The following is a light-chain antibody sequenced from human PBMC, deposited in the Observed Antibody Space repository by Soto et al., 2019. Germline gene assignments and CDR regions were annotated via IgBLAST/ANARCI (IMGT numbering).Light chain of an antibody. CDR3: QQRSNWAPLT. J-gene: IGKJ4*01. CDR2: DAS. V-gene: IGKV3-11*01. CDR1: QSVSTY. Sequence: EIVLTQSPATLSLSPGERTTLSCRASQSVSTYLAWYQQKPGQAPRLLIYDASNRATGIPARFSGSGSGTDFTLTISSLEPEGFAVYYCQQRSNWAPLTFGGGTKVEIK.